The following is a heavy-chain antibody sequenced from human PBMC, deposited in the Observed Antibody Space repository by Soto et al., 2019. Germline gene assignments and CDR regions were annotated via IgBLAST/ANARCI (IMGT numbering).Heavy chain of an antibody. Sequence: GGSLRLSCAASGFTFSSYSMNWVRQAPGKGLEWVSYISSSSSTIYYADSVKGRFTISRDNAKNSLYLQMNSLRDEDTAVYYCAREEYCSGGSCSTPATAFDYWGQGTLVTVSS. J-gene: IGHJ4*02. CDR2: ISSSSSTI. D-gene: IGHD2-15*01. CDR1: GFTFSSYS. CDR3: AREEYCSGGSCSTPATAFDY. V-gene: IGHV3-48*02.